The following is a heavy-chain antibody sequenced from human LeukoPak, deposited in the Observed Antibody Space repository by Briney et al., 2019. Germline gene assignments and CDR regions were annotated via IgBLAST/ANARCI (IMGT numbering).Heavy chain of an antibody. D-gene: IGHD6-13*01. Sequence: GGSLRLSCAASGFTFSSYAMSWVRQAPGKGLEWVSAISGSGGSTYYADSVKGRFTISRDNSKNTLYLQMNSLRAEDTAVYYCALEPIGYSSSWAAEYFQHWGQGTLVTVSS. J-gene: IGHJ1*01. CDR1: GFTFSSYA. CDR2: ISGSGGST. V-gene: IGHV3-23*01. CDR3: ALEPIGYSSSWAAEYFQH.